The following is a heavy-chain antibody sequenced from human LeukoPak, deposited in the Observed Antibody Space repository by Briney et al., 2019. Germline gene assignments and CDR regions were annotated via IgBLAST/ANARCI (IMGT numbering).Heavy chain of an antibody. CDR1: GGSISSYY. Sequence: SETLSLTCTVSGGSISSYYWSWIRQHPGKGLEWIGYIYYSGSTYYNPSLKSRVTISVDTSKNQFSLKLSSVTAAGTAVYYCARERPERNWFDPWGQGTLVTVSS. J-gene: IGHJ5*02. CDR2: IYYSGST. D-gene: IGHD6-25*01. V-gene: IGHV4-31*03. CDR3: ARERPERNWFDP.